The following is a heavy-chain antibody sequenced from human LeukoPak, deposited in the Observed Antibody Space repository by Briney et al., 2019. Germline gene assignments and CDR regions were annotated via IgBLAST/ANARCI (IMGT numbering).Heavy chain of an antibody. D-gene: IGHD1-26*01. CDR1: GFTFSSYN. V-gene: IGHV3-21*01. CDR2: ISSSSSYI. Sequence: GGSLRLSCAASGFTFSSYNMNWVRQAPGKGLEWVSSISSSSSYIYYADSMKGRFTISRDNAKNSLYLQMNSLRAEDTAVYYCARQVGATLVDYWGQETLVTVSS. CDR3: ARQVGATLVDY. J-gene: IGHJ4*02.